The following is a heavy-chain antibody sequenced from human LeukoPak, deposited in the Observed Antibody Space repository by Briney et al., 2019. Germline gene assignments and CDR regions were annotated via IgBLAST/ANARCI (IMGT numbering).Heavy chain of an antibody. Sequence: GGSLRLSCAASGFSLTTYGTHWLRQAPGKGLEWVAVIWYDGSKKFYGDSVKGRFTVSRDTSENTMYLQMNTLRAEDTAVYYCARAGGSGIDYWGQGTLVTVYS. J-gene: IGHJ4*02. CDR1: GFSLTTYG. CDR3: ARAGGSGIDY. V-gene: IGHV3-33*01. CDR2: IWYDGSKK. D-gene: IGHD3-10*01.